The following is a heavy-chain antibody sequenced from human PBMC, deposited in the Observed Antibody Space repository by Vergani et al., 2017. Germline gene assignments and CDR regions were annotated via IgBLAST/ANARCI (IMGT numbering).Heavy chain of an antibody. CDR1: GFTFTSSA. J-gene: IGHJ6*02. D-gene: IGHD3-10*01. V-gene: IGHV1-58*02. CDR2: IVVGSGNT. Sequence: QMQLVQSGPEVKKPGTSVKVSCKASGFTFTSSAMQWVRQARGQRLEWIGWIVVGSGNTNYAQKFQERVTITRDMSTSTAYMELSSLRSEDTAVYYCAAGGGSGSYYNAPYYYYGMDVWGQGTTVTVSS. CDR3: AAGGGSGSYYNAPYYYYGMDV.